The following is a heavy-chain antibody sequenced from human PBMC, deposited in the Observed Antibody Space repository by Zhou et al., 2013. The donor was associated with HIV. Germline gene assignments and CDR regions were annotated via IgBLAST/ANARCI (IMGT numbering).Heavy chain of an antibody. J-gene: IGHJ4*02. CDR1: GGLFSQHY. D-gene: IGHD1-1*01. V-gene: IGHV1-69*12. Sequence: QVQLVQSGAEVKKPGSSVRLSCKSSGGLFSQHYLCWVRQAPGQGFGSGWEEPSLLLVYQIMQRLSRGGLRITADDSTNTFYMELNNLKSEDTGIYFCARARDALTTSQLLDFWGQGTLVTVSS. CDR2: PSLLLVY. CDR3: ARARDALTTSQLLDF.